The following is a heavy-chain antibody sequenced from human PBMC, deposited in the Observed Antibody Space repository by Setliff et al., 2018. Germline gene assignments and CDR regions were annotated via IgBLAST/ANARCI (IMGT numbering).Heavy chain of an antibody. D-gene: IGHD3-10*01. CDR2: IIPMFGN. CDR3: AGGQPLVRKYYYYMDV. V-gene: IGHV1-69*13. J-gene: IGHJ6*03. Sequence: GASVKVSCKASGGTFSSYVISWVREAPGQGLEWMGGIIPMFGNNYAQKFQGRVTITAGESTSTAYMELSSLGSEDTAVYYCAGGQPLVRKYYYYMDVWGKGTTVTVSS. CDR1: GGTFSSYV.